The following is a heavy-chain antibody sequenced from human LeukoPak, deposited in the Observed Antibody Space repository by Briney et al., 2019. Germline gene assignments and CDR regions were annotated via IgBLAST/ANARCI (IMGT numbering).Heavy chain of an antibody. D-gene: IGHD3-10*01. CDR1: GFTFSSYW. CDR3: AKDLATGDC. J-gene: IGHJ4*02. CDR2: IKQDGSEK. V-gene: IGHV3-7*01. Sequence: GGSLRLSCAASGFTFSSYWMSWVRQAPGKGLEWVANIKQDGSEKYYVDSVKGRFTISRDNSKNTLYLQMNSLRAEDTAVYYCAKDLATGDCWGQGTLVTVSS.